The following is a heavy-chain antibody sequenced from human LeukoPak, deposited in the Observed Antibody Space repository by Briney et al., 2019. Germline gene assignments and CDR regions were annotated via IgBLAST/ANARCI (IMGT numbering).Heavy chain of an antibody. CDR3: ASPFDY. CDR2: IDSSSSTI. J-gene: IGHJ4*02. Sequence: GGSLRLSCAASGFTFSIYSMIWLRQAPGKGLEWVSYIDSSSSTIYYAGSVKGRFTISRDNAKNSLYLQMNSLRTEDTAVYYCASPFDYWGQGTLVTVSS. CDR1: GFTFSIYS. V-gene: IGHV3-48*01.